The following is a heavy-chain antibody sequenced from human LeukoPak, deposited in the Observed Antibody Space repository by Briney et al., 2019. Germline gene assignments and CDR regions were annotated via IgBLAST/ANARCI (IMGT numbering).Heavy chain of an antibody. CDR1: GFTLSSYW. V-gene: IGHV3-74*01. J-gene: IGHJ4*02. D-gene: IGHD3-16*01. CDR3: ARGAWGYSVHFDN. Sequence: GGSLRLSCATSGFTLSSYWMHWVRQPPGKGLVCVSRINSDGTDTNYADSAKGRFTISRDNTKNTVYLQMNSLGAEDTAVYYCARGAWGYSVHFDNWGQGALVTVSS. CDR2: INSDGTDT.